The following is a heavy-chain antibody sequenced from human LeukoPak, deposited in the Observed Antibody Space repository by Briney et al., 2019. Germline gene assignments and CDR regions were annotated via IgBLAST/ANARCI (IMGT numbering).Heavy chain of an antibody. CDR1: GFTFSSYW. V-gene: IGHV3-7*03. CDR3: ARIFSGHQPPGHYYYYYGMDV. J-gene: IGHJ6*02. D-gene: IGHD6-19*01. CDR2: IKTDGSEK. Sequence: QAGGSLRLSCEASGFTFSSYWMSWVRQAPGKGLEWVANIKTDGSEKYYVDSVKGRFTISRDNAKNSLYLQMNSLRAEDTAVYYCARIFSGHQPPGHYYYYYGMDVWGQGTTVTVSS.